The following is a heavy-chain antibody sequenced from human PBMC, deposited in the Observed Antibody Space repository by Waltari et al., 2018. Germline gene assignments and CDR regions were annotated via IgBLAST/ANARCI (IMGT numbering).Heavy chain of an antibody. CDR3: ARDDGDSPFDY. Sequence: QVQLVQSGAEVKKPGASVKVSCKASGYTFPSYYLPWGRQAPGQGLEWMGIINPSGGSTSYAQKFQGRVTMTRDTSTSTVYMELSSLRSEDTAVYYCARDDGDSPFDYWGQGTLVTVSS. J-gene: IGHJ4*02. V-gene: IGHV1-46*01. CDR2: INPSGGST. CDR1: GYTFPSYY. D-gene: IGHD4-17*01.